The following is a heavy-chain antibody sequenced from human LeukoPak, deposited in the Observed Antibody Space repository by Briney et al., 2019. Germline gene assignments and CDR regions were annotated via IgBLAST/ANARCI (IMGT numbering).Heavy chain of an antibody. CDR3: ARGRYDILTGYSEFVS. V-gene: IGHV7-4-1*02. Sequence: GASVKVSCKASGDTFTSYLMHWVRQAPRQGLEWMGRINTNTGNPTYAQDFTGRFVFSLDTSVSTAYLQISSLKTEDTAVYYCARGRYDILTGYSEFVSWGQGTLVTVSS. D-gene: IGHD3-9*01. CDR1: GDTFTSYL. CDR2: INTNTGNP. J-gene: IGHJ4*02.